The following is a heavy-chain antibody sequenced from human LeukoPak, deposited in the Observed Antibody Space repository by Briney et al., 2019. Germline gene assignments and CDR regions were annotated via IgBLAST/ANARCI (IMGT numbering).Heavy chain of an antibody. CDR2: IIPILGIA. CDR1: GGTFSSYA. D-gene: IGHD6-19*01. J-gene: IGHJ4*02. Sequence: EASVKVSCKASGGTFSSYAISWVRQAPGQGLEWMGRIIPILGIANYAQKFQGRVTITADKSTSTAYMELSSLRSEDTAVYYCARDCPDIAVAGCGYWGQGTLVTVSS. CDR3: ARDCPDIAVAGCGY. V-gene: IGHV1-69*04.